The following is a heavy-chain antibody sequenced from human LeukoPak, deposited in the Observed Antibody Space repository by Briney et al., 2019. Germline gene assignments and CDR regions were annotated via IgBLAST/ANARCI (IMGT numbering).Heavy chain of an antibody. V-gene: IGHV4-59*01. CDR2: VYYSGTT. J-gene: IGHJ4*02. CDR3: ARLPMAVTPHVDY. Sequence: PSETLSLTCTVSGGSISSFYWSWIRQPPGKGLEWIGCVYYSGTTNYNPSLKSRVTISLGMSKNQFSLKLSSVTAADTAVYYCARLPMAVTPHVDYWGQGTLVTVSS. CDR1: GGSISSFY. D-gene: IGHD2-21*02.